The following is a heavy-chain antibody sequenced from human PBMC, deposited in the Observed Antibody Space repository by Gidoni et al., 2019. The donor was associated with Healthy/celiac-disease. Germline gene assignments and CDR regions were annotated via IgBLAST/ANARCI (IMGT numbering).Heavy chain of an antibody. Sequence: QVTLRESGPALVKPTQTLTLTFTFSGFSLSTSGMCVGWIRQPPGKALEWLALIDWDDDKYYSTSLKTRLTISKDTSKNQVVLTRTNMDPVDTATYYCARMRNPRGLLRMVRTHLYYYGMDVWGQGTTVTVSS. J-gene: IGHJ6*02. CDR1: GFSLSTSGMC. CDR3: ARMRNPRGLLRMVRTHLYYYGMDV. CDR2: IDWDDDK. V-gene: IGHV2-70*01. D-gene: IGHD3-10*01.